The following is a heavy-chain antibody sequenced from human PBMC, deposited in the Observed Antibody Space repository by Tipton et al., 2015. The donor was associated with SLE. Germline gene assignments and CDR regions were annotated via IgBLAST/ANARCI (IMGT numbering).Heavy chain of an antibody. CDR2: IYTTGST. CDR3: ARDGNGYCSGGICYDYFDF. J-gene: IGHJ4*02. V-gene: IGHV4-61*02. Sequence: TLSLTCTVSGGSISSGGYYWSWIRQPAGKGLEWIGRIYTTGSTNYNPSLKSRVTMSVDTSKNQFSLKLSSVTAADTAIYYCARDGNGYCSGGICYDYFDFWVQGTLVTVSS. D-gene: IGHD2-15*01. CDR1: GGSISSGGYY.